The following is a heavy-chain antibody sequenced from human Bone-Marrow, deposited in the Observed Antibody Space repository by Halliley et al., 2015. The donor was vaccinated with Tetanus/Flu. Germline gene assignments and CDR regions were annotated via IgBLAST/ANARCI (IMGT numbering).Heavy chain of an antibody. Sequence: SLRLSCAASGFTFNNYAMNWVRQAPGKGLEWVSGISGRGDIAYYPDSVKGRFTISRDNSKNTLYLETFSLRAEDTAVYYCAKDGGDYAIKRVSFYGMDVWGQGATVTVSS. CDR2: ISGRGDIA. J-gene: IGHJ6*01. CDR1: GFTFNNYA. D-gene: IGHD4-17*01. CDR3: AKDGGDYAIKRVSFYGMDV. V-gene: IGHV3-23*01.